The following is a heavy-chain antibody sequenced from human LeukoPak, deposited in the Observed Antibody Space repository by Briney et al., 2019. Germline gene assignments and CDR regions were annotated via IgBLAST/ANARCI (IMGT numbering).Heavy chain of an antibody. CDR1: GFTFSIYA. J-gene: IGHJ4*02. V-gene: IGHV3-33*06. CDR3: ANPRAPKWELLTGEGYYFDY. Sequence: GRSLTLSWAASGFTFSIYAMSWVRQAQGEGMEWVAVIWYDGSNNYYADSGTGRSTIHRDNSKNTLYLQMNSQRAEDTAVYYGANPRAPKWELLTGEGYYFDYWGQGTLVTVSS. CDR2: IWYDGSNN. D-gene: IGHD1-26*01.